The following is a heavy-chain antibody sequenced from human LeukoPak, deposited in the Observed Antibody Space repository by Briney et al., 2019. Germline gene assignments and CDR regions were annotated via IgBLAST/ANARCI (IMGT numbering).Heavy chain of an antibody. CDR1: GFTFSSYS. CDR2: FSGSGGST. V-gene: IGHV3-23*01. J-gene: IGHJ4*02. D-gene: IGHD5-18*01. Sequence: GGSLRLSCAASGFTFSSYSMNWVRQAPGKGLEWVSAFSGSGGSTYYADSVKGRFTISRDNSKNTLYLQMNSLRAEDTAVYYCAKGPEYSYGNYFDYWGQGTLVTVSS. CDR3: AKGPEYSYGNYFDY.